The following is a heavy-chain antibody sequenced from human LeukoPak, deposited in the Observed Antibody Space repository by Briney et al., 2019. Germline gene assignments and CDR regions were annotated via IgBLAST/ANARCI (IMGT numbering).Heavy chain of an antibody. CDR2: FNPSGSSA. J-gene: IGHJ3*02. CDR3: ARTPAAGTVAFDI. D-gene: IGHD6-13*01. Sequence: GASVKLSCKASGYTFTSYYITRGRQAPGHGLGWMGIFNPSGSSATYAQKFQGRVTMTRNMSTSTVYMELSSLRSEDTAVYFCARTPAAGTVAFDIWGQRTIVTVSS. V-gene: IGHV1-46*01. CDR1: GYTFTSYY.